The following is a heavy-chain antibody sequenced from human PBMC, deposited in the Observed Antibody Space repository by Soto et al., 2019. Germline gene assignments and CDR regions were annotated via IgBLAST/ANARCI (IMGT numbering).Heavy chain of an antibody. J-gene: IGHJ4*02. CDR2: ISSNGGST. D-gene: IGHD5-18*01. Sequence: GGSLRLSRAASGFTFSSYAIHWVRQAPEKGLEYVSAISSNGGSTYYANSVKGRFTISRDNSKNTLYLQMNSLRAEDTAVYYCARSGYSYGPFDYWGQGTLVTVSS. V-gene: IGHV3-64*01. CDR1: GFTFSSYA. CDR3: ARSGYSYGPFDY.